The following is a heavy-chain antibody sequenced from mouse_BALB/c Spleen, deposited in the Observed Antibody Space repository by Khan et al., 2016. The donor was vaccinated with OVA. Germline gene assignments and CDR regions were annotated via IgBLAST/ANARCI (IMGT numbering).Heavy chain of an antibody. CDR1: GYTFTTYW. Sequence: VQLQQSGAERAKPGASVKMYCKASGYTFTTYWMHWVKQRPGQGLEWIGYINPTSGYTDYNEKFKDRATLSADKSSSTAYMQLSSRTSEDSAVYYCTRDRIDYWGQGTTLTVSS. V-gene: IGHV1-7*01. J-gene: IGHJ2*01. CDR3: TRDRIDY. CDR2: INPTSGYT.